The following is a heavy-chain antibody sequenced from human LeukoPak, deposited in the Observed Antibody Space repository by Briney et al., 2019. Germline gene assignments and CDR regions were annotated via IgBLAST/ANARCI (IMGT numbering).Heavy chain of an antibody. Sequence: GGSLRLSCAASGFTFGSYAMNWVRQAPGKGLEWVAVISYDGGTTYYADSVKGRFTISRDNSKNTLYLQMNSLRAEDTAVYYCAKDGGSTSRRWFDPWGQGTLVTVSS. J-gene: IGHJ5*02. CDR3: AKDGGSTSRRWFDP. CDR1: GFTFGSYA. D-gene: IGHD2-2*01. V-gene: IGHV3-30-3*01. CDR2: ISYDGGTT.